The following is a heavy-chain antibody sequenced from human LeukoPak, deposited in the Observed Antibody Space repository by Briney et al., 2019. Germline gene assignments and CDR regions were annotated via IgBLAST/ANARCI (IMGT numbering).Heavy chain of an antibody. D-gene: IGHD5-12*01. CDR2: INAGNGNT. CDR1: GYTFTSYA. CDR3: ARAGASIHRGHSGYAPYYYYYGMDV. Sequence: ASVKASCKASGYTFTSYAMHWVRQAPGQRLEWMGWINAGNGNTKYSQKFQGRVTITRDTSASTAYVELSSLRSEDTAVYYCARAGASIHRGHSGYAPYYYYYGMDVWGQGTTVTVSS. V-gene: IGHV1-3*01. J-gene: IGHJ6*02.